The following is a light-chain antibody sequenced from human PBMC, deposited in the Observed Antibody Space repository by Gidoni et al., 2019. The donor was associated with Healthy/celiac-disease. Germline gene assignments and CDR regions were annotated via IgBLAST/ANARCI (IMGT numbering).Light chain of an antibody. CDR2: DVS. V-gene: IGKV1-33*01. J-gene: IGKJ4*01. Sequence: DIQMTQSPSSLSASVGDRVTINCQASQDISNYLNWYQQKPGKAPKLLIYDVSNLEKGVPSRFSGSGSVTDFTFTISSLQAEDIATYYCQQYDNLPLTFGGGTKVEIK. CDR1: QDISNY. CDR3: QQYDNLPLT.